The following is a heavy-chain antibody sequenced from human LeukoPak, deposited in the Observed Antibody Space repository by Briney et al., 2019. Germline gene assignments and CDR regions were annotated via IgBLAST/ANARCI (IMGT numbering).Heavy chain of an antibody. CDR2: TYYRSKWYY. V-gene: IGHV6-1*01. CDR1: GDSVSSNSAA. J-gene: IGHJ5*02. Sequence: SQTLSLTSAISGDSVSSNSAAWNWIRQSPSRGLEWLGRTYYRSKWYYDYVVSLKSRITIIPDTSKNQISLQLSSVTPEDTAVYYCAGGTYSGYDSWGQGTLVTVSS. D-gene: IGHD5-12*01. CDR3: AGGTYSGYDS.